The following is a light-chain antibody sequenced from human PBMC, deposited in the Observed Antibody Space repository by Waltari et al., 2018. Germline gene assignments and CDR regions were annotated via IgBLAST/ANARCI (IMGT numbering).Light chain of an antibody. CDR1: QSLSNW. J-gene: IGKJ1*01. Sequence: DIQLTQSPANLSASVGERVTITCRASQSLSNWLAWYQQKPGKAPKLLIYWASSLQSGVPSRFSGSGSATEYTLTISSLQPDDVATYYCQQYNRYSWTFGQGTKVEIK. V-gene: IGKV1-5*03. CDR2: WAS. CDR3: QQYNRYSWT.